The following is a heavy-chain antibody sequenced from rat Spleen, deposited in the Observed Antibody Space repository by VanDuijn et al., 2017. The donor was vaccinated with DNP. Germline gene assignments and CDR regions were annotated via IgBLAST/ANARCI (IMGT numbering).Heavy chain of an antibody. V-gene: IGHV3-1*01. D-gene: IGHD1-2*01. J-gene: IGHJ1*01. CDR1: GYSITSNY. Sequence: EVQLQESGPGLVKPSQSLSLTCSVTGYSITSNYWAWIRKFPGNKMEWMGYISYSGSTGYNPSLKSRISITRDTSKNQFFLQLNSITTEDTATYYCTRDHKYYYSSYMPLGGYFDFWGPGTMVTVSS. CDR3: TRDHKYYYSSYMPLGGYFDF. CDR2: ISYSGST.